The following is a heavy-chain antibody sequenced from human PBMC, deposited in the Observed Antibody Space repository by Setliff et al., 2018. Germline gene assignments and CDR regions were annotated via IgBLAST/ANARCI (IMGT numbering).Heavy chain of an antibody. D-gene: IGHD6-13*01. CDR3: AKAGGVFTQARRAFDI. CDR2: VSDNGATK. J-gene: IGHJ3*02. Sequence: RLSCAASGFTFSSYSMNWVRPAPGKGLEWVAVVSDNGATKFYADSVKGRFTISRDNSENTLSLQMNSLRAEDTAPYYCAKAGGVFTQARRAFDIWGQGTMVTVSS. V-gene: IGHV3-30*18. CDR1: GFTFSSYS.